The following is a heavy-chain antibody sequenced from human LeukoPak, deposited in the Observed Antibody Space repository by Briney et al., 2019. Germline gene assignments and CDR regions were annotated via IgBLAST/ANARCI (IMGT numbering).Heavy chain of an antibody. V-gene: IGHV3-21*01. J-gene: IGHJ4*02. CDR2: IRSSSSYI. CDR1: GFTFSSYS. Sequence: GGSLRLSCAASGFTFSSYSMNWVRQAPGKGLEWVSSIRSSSSYIYYADSVKGRFTISRDNAKNSLYLQMNSLRAEDTAVYYCAPSYQLLIFDYWGQGTLVTVSS. CDR3: APSYQLLIFDY. D-gene: IGHD2-2*01.